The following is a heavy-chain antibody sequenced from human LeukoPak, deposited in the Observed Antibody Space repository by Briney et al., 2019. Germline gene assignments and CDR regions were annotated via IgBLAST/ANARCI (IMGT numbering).Heavy chain of an antibody. V-gene: IGHV3-30*18. Sequence: GGSLRLSCAASGFTFSSYGMHWVRQAPGKGLEWVAVISYDGSNKYYADSVKGRFTISRDNSKNTLYLQMNSLRAEDTAVYYCVKGEEYSSGWYWIDYWGQGTLVTVSS. CDR1: GFTFSSYG. CDR2: ISYDGSNK. J-gene: IGHJ4*02. CDR3: VKGEEYSSGWYWIDY. D-gene: IGHD6-19*01.